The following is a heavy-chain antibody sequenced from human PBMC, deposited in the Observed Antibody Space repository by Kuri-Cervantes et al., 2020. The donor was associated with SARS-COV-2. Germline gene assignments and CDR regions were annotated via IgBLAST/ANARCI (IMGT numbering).Heavy chain of an antibody. D-gene: IGHD2-2*01. V-gene: IGHV1-18*01. CDR1: GYTFTSYG. Sequence: ASVKVSCKASGYTFTSYGISWVRQAPGQGLEWMGWISAYNGNTNYAQKLQGRVTMTRDTSISTAYMELRSLRSDDTAVYYCARVAFLGYCSSTSCYHFDYWGQGTLVTVSS. CDR3: ARVAFLGYCSSTSCYHFDY. CDR2: ISAYNGNT. J-gene: IGHJ4*02.